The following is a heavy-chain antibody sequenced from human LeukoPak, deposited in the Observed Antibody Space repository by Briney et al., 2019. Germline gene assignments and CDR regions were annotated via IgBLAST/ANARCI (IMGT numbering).Heavy chain of an antibody. J-gene: IGHJ4*02. V-gene: IGHV3-23*01. CDR3: AKSRSGYYRFDY. D-gene: IGHD3-22*01. Sequence: GGPLRLSCAASGFTFTNFAMSWVRQAPGKGLEWVSVISASGGSTYYADSVKGRFTISRDTSKNTLYLQMNSLRAEDTAVYYCAKSRSGYYRFDYWGQGTLVTVSS. CDR2: ISASGGST. CDR1: GFTFTNFA.